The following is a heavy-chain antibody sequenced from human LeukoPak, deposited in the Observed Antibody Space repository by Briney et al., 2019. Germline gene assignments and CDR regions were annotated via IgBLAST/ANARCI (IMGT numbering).Heavy chain of an antibody. Sequence: SETLSLTCTVSGGSISSYYWSWIRQPPGKGLEWIGYIYYSGSTNYNPSLKSRVTISVDTSKNQFSLKLSSVTAADTAVYYCARGGNGYNLGYYFDYWGQGTLVTVSS. V-gene: IGHV4-59*01. CDR3: ARGGNGYNLGYYFDY. J-gene: IGHJ4*02. D-gene: IGHD5-24*01. CDR1: GGSISSYY. CDR2: IYYSGST.